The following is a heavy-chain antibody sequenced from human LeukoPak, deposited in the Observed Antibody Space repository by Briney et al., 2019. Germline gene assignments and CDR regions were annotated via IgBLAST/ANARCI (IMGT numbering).Heavy chain of an antibody. CDR2: INHSGST. D-gene: IGHD1-26*01. Sequence: SETLSLTCAVYGGSFSGYYWSWIRQPPGKGLEWIGEINHSGSTNYNPSLKSRVTISVDTSKNQFSLKLSSVTAADTAVYYCARGISGRNYYGSNWFDPWGQGTLVTVSS. CDR1: GGSFSGYY. CDR3: ARGISGRNYYGSNWFDP. J-gene: IGHJ5*02. V-gene: IGHV4-34*01.